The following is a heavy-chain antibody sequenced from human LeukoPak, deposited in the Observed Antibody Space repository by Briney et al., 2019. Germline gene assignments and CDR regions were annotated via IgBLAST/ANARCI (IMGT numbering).Heavy chain of an antibody. V-gene: IGHV4-59*08. Sequence: PSETLPLTCTVSGGSISSYYWSWIRQPPGKGLEWIGYIYYSGSTNYNPSLKSRVTISVDTSKNQFSLKLSSVTAADTAVYYCASFLAGSHFDYWGQGTLVTVSS. J-gene: IGHJ4*02. CDR2: IYYSGST. D-gene: IGHD6-19*01. CDR1: GGSISSYY. CDR3: ASFLAGSHFDY.